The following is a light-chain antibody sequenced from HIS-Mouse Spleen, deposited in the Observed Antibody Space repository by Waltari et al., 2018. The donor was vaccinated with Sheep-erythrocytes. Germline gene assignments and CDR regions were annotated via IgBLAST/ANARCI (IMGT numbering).Light chain of an antibody. J-gene: IGKJ2*01. CDR3: QQYYSYPYT. CDR1: QNISSY. V-gene: IGKV1-8*01. CDR2: AAS. Sequence: AIRMTQSPSSLYASTGDRFTNTCRASQNISSYLAWYQQKPGKAPKLLIYAASTLQSGVPSRFSGSGSGTDFTLTISCLQSEDFATYYCQQYYSYPYTFGQGTKLEIK.